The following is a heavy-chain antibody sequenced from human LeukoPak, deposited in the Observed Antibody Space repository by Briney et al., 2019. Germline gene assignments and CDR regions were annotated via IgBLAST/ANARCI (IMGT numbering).Heavy chain of an antibody. V-gene: IGHV3-23*01. CDR2: ISGSGGST. J-gene: IGHJ4*02. D-gene: IGHD4-17*01. CDR3: AKVLRGLAYYGDYSD. CDR1: GFTFSSYA. Sequence: GGSLRLSCAASGFTFSSYAMTWVRQAPGKGLEWVSSISGSGGSTYYADSVKGRFTISKSNSKNTVYLQMNSLRAEDTAIYYCAKVLRGLAYYGDYSDWGQGTLVTVSS.